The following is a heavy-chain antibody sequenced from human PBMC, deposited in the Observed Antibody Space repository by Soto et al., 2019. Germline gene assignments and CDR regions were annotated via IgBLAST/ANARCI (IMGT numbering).Heavy chain of an antibody. CDR3: AMGPRGYSSGWSAY. V-gene: IGHV1-69*12. CDR2: IIPIFGTA. Sequence: QVQLVQSGAEVKKPGSSVKVSCKASGGTFSSYAISWVRQAPGQGLEWMGGIIPIFGTANYAQKFQGRVTITADESTSTDYRELSSLRSEDTAVYYCAMGPRGYSSGWSAYWGQGTLVTVSS. CDR1: GGTFSSYA. J-gene: IGHJ4*02. D-gene: IGHD6-19*01.